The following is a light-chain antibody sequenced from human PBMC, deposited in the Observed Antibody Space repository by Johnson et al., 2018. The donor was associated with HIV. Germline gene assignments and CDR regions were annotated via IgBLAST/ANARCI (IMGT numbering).Light chain of an antibody. CDR2: ENT. J-gene: IGLJ1*01. CDR1: SSNIGNKY. V-gene: IGLV1-51*02. CDR3: GTWDSSLSAYV. Sequence: QSVLTQPPSVSAAPGQKVTISCSGSSSNIGNKYVSWYQQLPGTAPKLLIYENTKRPSGIPDRFSGSKSGTSATLGITGLQTGDEAGYYCGTWDSSLSAYVFGTGTKVTVL.